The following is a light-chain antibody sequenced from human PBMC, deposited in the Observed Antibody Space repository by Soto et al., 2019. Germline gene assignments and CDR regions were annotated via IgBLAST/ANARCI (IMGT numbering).Light chain of an antibody. V-gene: IGLV2-14*01. CDR3: SSYTTSSTAVV. CDR1: SSDVGDYNY. J-gene: IGLJ2*01. CDR2: DIS. Sequence: QSVLTQPASVSGSPGQSITISCTGTSSDVGDYNYVSWYQQHPGKAPKLMIYDISNRPSGVSNRFSGSKSGNTASLTISGLQAEDEADYYCSSYTTSSTAVVFGGGTKVTVL.